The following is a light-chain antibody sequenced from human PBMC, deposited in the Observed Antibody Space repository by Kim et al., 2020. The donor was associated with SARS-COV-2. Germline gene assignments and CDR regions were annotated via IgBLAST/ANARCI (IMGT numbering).Light chain of an antibody. Sequence: DIQMTQSPSTLSASVGDRVTITCRASQSISNWLAWYQQKPGRAPKLLIYKASTLESGVPSRFSGSGSGTDFTLTISSLQAEDVAVYYCQHYYSLPRTFGQGTKVDIK. CDR3: QHYYSLPRT. V-gene: IGKV1-5*03. CDR2: KAS. CDR1: QSISNW. J-gene: IGKJ1*01.